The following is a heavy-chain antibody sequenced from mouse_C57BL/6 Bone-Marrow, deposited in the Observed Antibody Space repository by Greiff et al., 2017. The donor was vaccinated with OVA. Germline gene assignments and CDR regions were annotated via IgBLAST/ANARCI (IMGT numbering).Heavy chain of an antibody. CDR2: ISYDGSN. D-gene: IGHD2-4*01. J-gene: IGHJ2*01. V-gene: IGHV3-6*01. CDR1: GYSITSGYY. CDR3: ARGDDYDRDY. Sequence: ESGPGLVKPSQSLSLICSVTGYSITSGYYWNWIRQFPGNKLEWMGYISYDGSNNYNPSLKNRISITRDTSKNQFFLKLNSVTTEDTATYYCARGDDYDRDYWGQGTTLTVSS.